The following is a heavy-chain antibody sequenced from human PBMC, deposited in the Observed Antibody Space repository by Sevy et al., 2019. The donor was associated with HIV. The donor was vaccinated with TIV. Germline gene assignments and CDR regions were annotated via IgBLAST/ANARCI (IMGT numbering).Heavy chain of an antibody. V-gene: IGHV4-30-2*01. D-gene: IGHD3-16*01. CDR3: ARGGGVKAAPRVPQVWFDP. CDR2: IYHSGST. J-gene: IGHJ5*02. Sequence: SETLSLTCAVSGGSISSGGYSWSWIRQPPGKGLEWIGYIYHSGSTYYNPSLKSRVTISVDRSKNQFSLKLSSVTAADTAVFYCARGGGVKAAPRVPQVWFDPWGQGTLVTVSS. CDR1: GGSISSGGYS.